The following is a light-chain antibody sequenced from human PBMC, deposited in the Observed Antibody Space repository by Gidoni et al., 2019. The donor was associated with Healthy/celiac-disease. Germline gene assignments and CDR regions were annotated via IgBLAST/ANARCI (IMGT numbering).Light chain of an antibody. V-gene: IGKV3-11*01. CDR2: DAS. J-gene: IGKJ5*01. CDR3: QQRSNWPPT. Sequence: IVLTQCPVTLSLSPGERATLSCRASQSVSSYLAWYQQKPGQAPRLLIYDASNRATGIPARFSGSGSGTDFTLTISSLEPEDFAVYYCQQRSNWPPTFGQGTRLEIK. CDR1: QSVSSY.